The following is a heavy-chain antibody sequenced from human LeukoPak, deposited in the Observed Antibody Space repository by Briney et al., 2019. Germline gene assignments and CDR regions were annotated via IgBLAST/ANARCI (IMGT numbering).Heavy chain of an antibody. J-gene: IGHJ4*02. CDR3: ARPKGIGRYYGSGSYYDY. CDR2: INHSGST. Sequence: KPSETLSLTCAVYGGSFSGYYWSWIRQPPEKGLEWIGEINHSGSTNYNPSLKSRVTISVDTSKNQFSLKLSSVTAADTAVYYCARPKGIGRYYGSGSYYDYWGQGTLVTVSS. V-gene: IGHV4-34*01. CDR1: GGSFSGYY. D-gene: IGHD3-10*01.